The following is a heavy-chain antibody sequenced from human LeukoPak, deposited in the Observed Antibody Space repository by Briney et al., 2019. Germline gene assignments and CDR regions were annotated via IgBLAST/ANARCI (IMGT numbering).Heavy chain of an antibody. CDR2: IDHSGST. CDR3: ARVSQYSSGWYRRGNAFDI. D-gene: IGHD6-19*01. J-gene: IGHJ3*02. CDR1: GGSFSGYY. Sequence: PSETLSLTCAVYGGSFSGYYWSWIRQPPGKGLEWIGEIDHSGSTNYNPSLKSRVTISVDTSKNQFSLKLSSVTAADTAVYYCARVSQYSSGWYRRGNAFDIWGQGTMVTVSS. V-gene: IGHV4-34*01.